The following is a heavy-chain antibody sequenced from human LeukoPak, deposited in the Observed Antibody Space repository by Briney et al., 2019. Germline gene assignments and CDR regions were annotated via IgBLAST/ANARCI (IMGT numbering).Heavy chain of an antibody. CDR3: ARIGTATGPAGPAGY. CDR2: ISSYRHNTI. CDR1: GFTFSDYY. J-gene: IGHJ4*02. Sequence: SGGSLRLSCAASGFTFSDYYMSWIRQAPGKGLEWVSYISSYRHNTIYYADSVKGRFTISRDNANKSLYLQMNSLRADDTAVYYCARIGTATGPAGPAGYWGQGTLVTVSS. V-gene: IGHV3-11*01. D-gene: IGHD3-9*01.